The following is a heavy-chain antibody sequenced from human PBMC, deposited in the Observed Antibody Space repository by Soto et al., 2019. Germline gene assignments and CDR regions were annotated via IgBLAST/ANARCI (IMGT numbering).Heavy chain of an antibody. J-gene: IGHJ4*02. CDR3: VRAYGGDVFDY. D-gene: IGHD2-21*01. Sequence: QVQLQQWGAGLLKPSETLSLTCAVYGRSFSGYYWSWIRQPPGKGLEWIGEINHSGSTNYNPSLKSRVTISVDTSKNHFSLKLSSLTAADTAVYYCVRAYGGDVFDYWGQGTLVTVSS. CDR2: INHSGST. V-gene: IGHV4-34*01. CDR1: GRSFSGYY.